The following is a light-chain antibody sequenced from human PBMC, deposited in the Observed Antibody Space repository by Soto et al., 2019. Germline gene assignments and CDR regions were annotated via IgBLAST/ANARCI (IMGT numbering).Light chain of an antibody. J-gene: IGKJ1*01. V-gene: IGKV1-5*03. CDR2: KAS. CDR1: QSINSW. CDR3: QQYNTYSWT. Sequence: DIQMTQSPSTLSASVGDRVIITCRASQSINSWLAWYQQKPGKAPELLISKASSLQSGVPPRFSGSGSGTEFTLTISSLQPDDFATYYCQQYNTYSWTVGQGTKVEIK.